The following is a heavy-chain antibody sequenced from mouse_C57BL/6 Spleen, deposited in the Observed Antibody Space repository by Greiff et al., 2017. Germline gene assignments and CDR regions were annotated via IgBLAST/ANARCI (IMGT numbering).Heavy chain of an antibody. Sequence: VQLQQSGAELVRPGASVKLSCTASGFNIKDDYMHWVKQRPEQGLEWIGWIDPENGDTEYASKFQGKATMTADTSSNTAYLQLSSLTSEDTAVYYCTTRSGYSAWFAYWGQGTLVTVSA. CDR1: GFNIKDDY. CDR2: IDPENGDT. V-gene: IGHV14-4*01. CDR3: TTRSGYSAWFAY. J-gene: IGHJ3*01. D-gene: IGHD3-2*02.